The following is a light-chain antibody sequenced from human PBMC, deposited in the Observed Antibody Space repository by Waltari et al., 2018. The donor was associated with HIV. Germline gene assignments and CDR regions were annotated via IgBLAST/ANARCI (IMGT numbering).Light chain of an antibody. Sequence: QSVLTQPPSVSAAPGQKVTISCSGSNSNIGNNYVSWYQQLPGTAPKLRIYDNKKRHSGIPDRVSGAQSGTSATLGITGLQTGDEADYYCGTWDSSLSAVLFGGGTQLTVL. CDR3: GTWDSSLSAVL. CDR1: NSNIGNNY. J-gene: IGLJ2*01. CDR2: DNK. V-gene: IGLV1-51*01.